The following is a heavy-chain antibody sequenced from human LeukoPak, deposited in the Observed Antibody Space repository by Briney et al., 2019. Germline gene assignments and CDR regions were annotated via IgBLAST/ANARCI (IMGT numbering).Heavy chain of an antibody. CDR3: ARGSEAVAPFDY. CDR2: INSDGSST. V-gene: IGHV3-74*01. CDR1: GFTFSSYW. Sequence: PGGSLRLSCAASGFTFSSYWMHWVRQAPGKGLVWVSRINSDGSSTSYADSVKGRFTISRDNAKNTLYLQMNSLRAEDTAVYYCARGSEAVAPFDYWGQGTLVTVSS. D-gene: IGHD6-19*01. J-gene: IGHJ4*02.